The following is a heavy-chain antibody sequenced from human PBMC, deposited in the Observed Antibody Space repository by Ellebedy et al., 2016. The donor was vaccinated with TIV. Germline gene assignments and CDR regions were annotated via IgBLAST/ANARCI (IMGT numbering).Heavy chain of an antibody. CDR3: AKDRDDAGDFVFDS. D-gene: IGHD4-17*01. V-gene: IGHV3-23*01. J-gene: IGHJ4*02. CDR1: GSTFKSYP. CDR2: ITGSGSGT. Sequence: GGSLRLXXVASGSTFKSYPMSWVRQSPGKGREWVAGITGSGSGTYYADPVKGRFTISRDDPKSTLYLQMNNLRAEDTAVYYCAKDRDDAGDFVFDSWGQGTLVTVSS.